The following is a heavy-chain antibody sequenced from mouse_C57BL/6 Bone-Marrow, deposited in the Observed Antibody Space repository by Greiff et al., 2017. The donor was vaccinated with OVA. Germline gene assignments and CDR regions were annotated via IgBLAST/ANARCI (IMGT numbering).Heavy chain of an antibody. CDR1: GFTFSDYY. J-gene: IGHJ4*01. CDR2: ISNGGGST. Sequence: DVMLVESGGGLVQPGGSLKLSCAASGFTFSDYYMYWVRQTPEKRLEWVAYISNGGGSTYYPDTVKGRFTISRDNAKNTLYLQMSRLKSEDTAMYYCARHDYYGDYYAMDYWGQGASVTVSS. D-gene: IGHD1-1*01. CDR3: ARHDYYGDYYAMDY. V-gene: IGHV5-12*01.